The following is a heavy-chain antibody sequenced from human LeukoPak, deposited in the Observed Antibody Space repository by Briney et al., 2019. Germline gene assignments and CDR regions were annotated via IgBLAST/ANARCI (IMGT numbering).Heavy chain of an antibody. CDR1: GFTVGSNY. J-gene: IGHJ6*02. CDR2: IYSGGST. Sequence: GGSLRLSCAASGFTVGSNYMSWVRQAPGKGLEWVSVIYSGGSTYYADSVKGRFTISRDNSKNTLYLQMNSLRAEDTAVYYCARDGEYDFPGYYYGMDVWGQGTTVTVSS. V-gene: IGHV3-53*01. D-gene: IGHD3-3*01. CDR3: ARDGEYDFPGYYYGMDV.